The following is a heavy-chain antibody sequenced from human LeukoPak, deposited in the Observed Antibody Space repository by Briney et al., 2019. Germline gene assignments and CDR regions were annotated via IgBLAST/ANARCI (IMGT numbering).Heavy chain of an antibody. CDR1: GYSISSGYY. Sequence: PSQTLSLTCTVSGYSISSGYYWGWIRQPPGKGLEWIGSIYHSGSTYYDPSLKSRVTISLDMSKNQFSLKLNSVTAADTAVYYCATEGVAGGGNNYWGQGTLVTVSS. D-gene: IGHD6-19*01. CDR2: IYHSGST. J-gene: IGHJ4*02. CDR3: ATEGVAGGGNNY. V-gene: IGHV4-38-2*02.